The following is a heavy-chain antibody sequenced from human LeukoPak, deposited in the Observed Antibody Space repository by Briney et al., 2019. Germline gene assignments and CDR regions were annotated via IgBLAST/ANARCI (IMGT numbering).Heavy chain of an antibody. J-gene: IGHJ6*03. CDR2: MYTSGST. D-gene: IGHD6-13*01. V-gene: IGHV4-4*07. Sequence: SETLSLTCTVSGGSISSYYWSWIRQPAGKGLEWIGRMYTSGSTNDNPSLKRRVTISVDTSKNQFALKLRSVTSADTAVYYCAREVGVGSSWYSNYYYYMDVWGKGTTVTVSS. CDR1: GGSISSYY. CDR3: AREVGVGSSWYSNYYYYMDV.